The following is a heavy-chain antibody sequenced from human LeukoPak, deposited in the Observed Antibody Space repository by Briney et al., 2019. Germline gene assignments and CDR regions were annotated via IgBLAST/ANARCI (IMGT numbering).Heavy chain of an antibody. V-gene: IGHV4-59*01. J-gene: IGHJ5*02. CDR1: GGSISSYY. CDR2: IYYSGST. CDR3: ERNRPYLVRGVISEVVWFDP. Sequence: SETLSLTCTVSGGSISSYYWSWIRQPPGKGLEWIGYIYYSGSTNYNPSLKSRVTISVDTSKNQFSLKLSSVTAADTAVYYCERNRPYLVRGVISEVVWFDPWGQGTLVTVSS. D-gene: IGHD3-10*01.